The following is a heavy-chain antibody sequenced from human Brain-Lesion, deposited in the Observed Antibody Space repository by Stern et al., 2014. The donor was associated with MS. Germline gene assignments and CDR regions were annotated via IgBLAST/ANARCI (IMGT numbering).Heavy chain of an antibody. CDR2: GYYSGGI. V-gene: IGHV4-31*03. CDR3: ARNPALWYFDL. J-gene: IGHJ2*01. CDR1: GGSVSSGGYF. D-gene: IGHD3-3*02. Sequence: VHLVESGPGLVKPLQTLSLTCTVSGGSVSSGGYFWNWIRQHPGKGLEWIGHGYYSGGIAYNPSLKSRVTISVDTSKNQFSLRLRSVTAADTAVYYCARNPALWYFDLWGRGTLAAVSS.